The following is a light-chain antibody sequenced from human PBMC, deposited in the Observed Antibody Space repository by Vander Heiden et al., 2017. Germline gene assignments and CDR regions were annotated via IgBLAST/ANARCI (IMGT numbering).Light chain of an antibody. CDR3: QQDNSYSAWT. Sequence: DIQMTESPSTLPASVADRVTITCRASQSISSWVDWYQQKSWKDPKLLIYKASSLESGVPSRVSGSGSGTEFSLTMSSLQPDDFATYYCQQDNSYSAWTFGQGTKVEIK. CDR1: QSISSW. J-gene: IGKJ1*01. V-gene: IGKV1-5*03. CDR2: KAS.